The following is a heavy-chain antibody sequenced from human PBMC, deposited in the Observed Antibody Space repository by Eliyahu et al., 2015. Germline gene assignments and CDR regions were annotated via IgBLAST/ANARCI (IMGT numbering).Heavy chain of an antibody. J-gene: IGHJ4*02. CDR1: GXXFTGYX. CDR2: INPNSGGT. CDR3: ARGGIAAAGTWVDY. Sequence: QVQLVQSGAEXKKPGXSVKVSCXASGXXFTGYXMHWVRQAPGQGLXWMGRINPNSGGTNYAQKFQGRVTMTRDTSISTAYMELSRLRSDDTAVYYCARGGIAAAGTWVDYWGQGTLVTVSS. D-gene: IGHD6-13*01. V-gene: IGHV1-2*06.